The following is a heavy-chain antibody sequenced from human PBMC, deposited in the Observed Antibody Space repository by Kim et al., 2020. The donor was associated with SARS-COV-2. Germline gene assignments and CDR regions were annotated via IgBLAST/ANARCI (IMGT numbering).Heavy chain of an antibody. V-gene: IGHV1-8*01. J-gene: IGHJ6*02. CDR1: GYTFTSYD. CDR2: MNPNSGNT. CDR3: ARGLWGITMIVVVPDYYYGMDV. D-gene: IGHD3-22*01. Sequence: ASVKVSCKASGYTFTSYDINWVRQATGQGLEWMGWMNPNSGNTGYAQKFQGRVTMTRNTSISTAYMERSSLRSEDTAVYYCARGLWGITMIVVVPDYYYGMDVWGQGTTVTVSS.